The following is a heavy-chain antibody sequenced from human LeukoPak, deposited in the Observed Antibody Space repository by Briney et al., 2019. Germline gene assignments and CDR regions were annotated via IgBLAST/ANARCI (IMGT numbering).Heavy chain of an antibody. D-gene: IGHD3-22*01. CDR1: GGSISSSSFY. J-gene: IGHJ4*02. Sequence: PSETLSLTCSVSGGSISSSSFYWGWIRQPPGKGLEYIGSIYYSGSTYYNPSLKSRVTISVDRSKNQFSLKLSSVTAADTAVYYCARGVAGYYDSSGYYGYWGQGTLVTVSS. V-gene: IGHV4-39*07. CDR2: IYYSGST. CDR3: ARGVAGYYDSSGYYGY.